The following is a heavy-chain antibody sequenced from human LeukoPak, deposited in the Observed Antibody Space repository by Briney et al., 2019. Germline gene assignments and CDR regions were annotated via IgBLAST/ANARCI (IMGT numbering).Heavy chain of an antibody. Sequence: GASVKVSCKASGYTFTGYYMHWVRQAPGQGLEWMGIINPSGGSTSYAQKFQGRVTMTRDMSTSTVYMELSSLRSEDTAVYYCARSGYHPYYFDYWGQGTLVTVSS. CDR1: GYTFTGYY. CDR2: INPSGGST. CDR3: ARSGYHPYYFDY. V-gene: IGHV1-46*01. J-gene: IGHJ4*02. D-gene: IGHD3-22*01.